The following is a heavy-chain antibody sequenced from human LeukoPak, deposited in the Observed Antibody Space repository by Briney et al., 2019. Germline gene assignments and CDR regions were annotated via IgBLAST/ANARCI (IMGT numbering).Heavy chain of an antibody. Sequence: GGSLRLSCAASGFTVSSNYMSWVRQAPGKGLEWVSVIYSGGSTYYADSVRGRFTISRDNSKNTLYLQMNSLRAEDTAVYYCARELYYGSGSHTFDYWGQGTLVTVSS. CDR1: GFTVSSNY. V-gene: IGHV3-53*01. CDR3: ARELYYGSGSHTFDY. J-gene: IGHJ4*02. D-gene: IGHD3-10*01. CDR2: IYSGGST.